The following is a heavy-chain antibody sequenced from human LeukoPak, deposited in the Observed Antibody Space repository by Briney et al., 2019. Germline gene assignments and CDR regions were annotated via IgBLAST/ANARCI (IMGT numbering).Heavy chain of an antibody. J-gene: IGHJ4*02. D-gene: IGHD5-12*01. CDR3: ARVTRGYSGYGLDY. CDR1: GGSFSGYY. CDR2: INHSGST. V-gene: IGHV4-34*01. Sequence: SETLSLTCAVYGGSFSGYYWSWIRQPPGKGLEWIGEINHSGSTNYNPSLKSRVTISVDTSKNQFSLKLSSVTAADTAVYYCARVTRGYSGYGLDYWGQGTLVTVSS.